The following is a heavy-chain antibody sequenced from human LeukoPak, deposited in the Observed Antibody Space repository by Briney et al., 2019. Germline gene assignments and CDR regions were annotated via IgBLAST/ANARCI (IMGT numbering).Heavy chain of an antibody. CDR3: ARRREGILTGFDY. CDR2: INPNNGDT. V-gene: IGHV1-2*02. Sequence: ASVKVSCKASGYTFTDNYMHWVRQAPGQGLEWMGWINPNNGDTGFAQKFRGRVTLTRDTSISTAYLQWSSLKASDTAMYYCARRREGILTGFDYWGQGTLVTVSS. J-gene: IGHJ4*02. D-gene: IGHD3-9*01. CDR1: GYTFTDNY.